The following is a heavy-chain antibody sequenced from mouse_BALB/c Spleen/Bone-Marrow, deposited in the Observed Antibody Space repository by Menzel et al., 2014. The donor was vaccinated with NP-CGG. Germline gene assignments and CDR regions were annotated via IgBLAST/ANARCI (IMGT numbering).Heavy chain of an antibody. CDR1: GFTFNTYA. CDR3: VRQFITTANYAMDY. J-gene: IGHJ4*01. D-gene: IGHD1-2*01. Sequence: EVQVVESGGGLVQPKGTLKLSCAASGFTFNTYAMNWVRRAPGKGLEWVARIRSKSNNYATYYADSVKDRFTISRDDSQSMLYLQMNNLKTEDTAMYYCVRQFITTANYAMDYWGQGTSVTVSS. V-gene: IGHV10-1*02. CDR2: IRSKSNNYAT.